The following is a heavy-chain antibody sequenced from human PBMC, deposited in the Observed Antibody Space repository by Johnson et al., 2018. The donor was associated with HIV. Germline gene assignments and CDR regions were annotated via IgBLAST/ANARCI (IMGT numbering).Heavy chain of an antibody. CDR3: AKDGGGGGPLLRGGFDI. D-gene: IGHD3-22*01. CDR2: ISYDGSNK. Sequence: QLVESGGGLVKPGGSLRLSCAASGFTFSSYGMHWVRQAPGKGLEWVAVISYDGSNKYYADSVKGRFTISRDNSKNTLYLQMNSLGAEDTAVYYWAKDGGGGGPLLRGGFDIWGQGTMVTGSS. J-gene: IGHJ3*02. V-gene: IGHV3-30*18. CDR1: GFTFSSYG.